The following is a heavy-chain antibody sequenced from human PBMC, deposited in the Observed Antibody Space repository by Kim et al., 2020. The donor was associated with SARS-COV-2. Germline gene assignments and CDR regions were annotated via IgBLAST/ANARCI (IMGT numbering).Heavy chain of an antibody. J-gene: IGHJ2*01. V-gene: IGHV4-59*01. Sequence: SETLSLTCTVSGGSISYYYWSWIRQPPGKGLEWIGYVFDSGSTNYNPSLKSRVTISLDTSKKQFSLQLTSVTAADTAVYYCARGKYYYVGSGNPRFWYFGRWGRGTQVTVST. CDR1: GGSISYYY. CDR3: ARGKYYYVGSGNPRFWYFGR. D-gene: IGHD3-22*01. CDR2: VFDSGST.